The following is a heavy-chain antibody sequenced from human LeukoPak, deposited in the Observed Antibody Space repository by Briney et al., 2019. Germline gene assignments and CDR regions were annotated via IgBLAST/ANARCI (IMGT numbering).Heavy chain of an antibody. CDR2: IWYDGSNK. J-gene: IGHJ4*02. D-gene: IGHD6-13*01. CDR3: ARDRAKQLVHSDY. Sequence: PGGSLRLSCAASGFTLSSYGMHWVRQAPGKGLEWVAVIWYDGSNKYYADSVKGRFTISRDNSKNTLYLQMNSLRAEDTAVYYCARDRAKQLVHSDYWGQGTLVTVSS. V-gene: IGHV3-33*01. CDR1: GFTLSSYG.